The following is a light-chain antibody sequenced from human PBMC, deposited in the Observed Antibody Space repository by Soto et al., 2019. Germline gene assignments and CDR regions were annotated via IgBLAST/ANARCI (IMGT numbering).Light chain of an antibody. J-gene: IGKJ2*01. Sequence: EIVMTQSPATLSVSPGERATLSCRASQSVSSNLAWYQQKPGQAPGLLIYGASTRATGIPARFSGSGSGTEFTLTISSLKSEDFAVYYCQQYNNWPPWYTFGQGTKLEIK. CDR3: QQYNNWPPWYT. V-gene: IGKV3-15*01. CDR2: GAS. CDR1: QSVSSN.